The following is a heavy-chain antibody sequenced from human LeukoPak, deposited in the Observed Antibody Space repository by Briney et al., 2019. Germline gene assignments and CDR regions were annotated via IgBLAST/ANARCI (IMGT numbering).Heavy chain of an antibody. Sequence: EASVKVSCKASGYTFTSYGISWVRQAPGQGLEWMGWITAYNGNTNYAQNLQGRVTMTTDTSTSTAYMELRSLRSDDTAVYYCARGDYYDSSGYSDASLFDYWGQGTLVTVSS. CDR1: GYTFTSYG. J-gene: IGHJ4*02. V-gene: IGHV1-18*01. D-gene: IGHD3-22*01. CDR2: ITAYNGNT. CDR3: ARGDYYDSSGYSDASLFDY.